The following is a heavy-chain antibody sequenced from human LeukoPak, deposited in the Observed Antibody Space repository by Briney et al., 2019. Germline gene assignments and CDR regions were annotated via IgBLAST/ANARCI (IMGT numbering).Heavy chain of an antibody. Sequence: GGSLRLSCAASGFTFSSYWMHWVRQAPGKGLVWVSRINSDGSSTSYADSVKGRFTISRDNAKNTLYLQMNSLRAEDTAVYYCAKRHDYGEVQDYWGQGTLVTVSS. D-gene: IGHD4-17*01. CDR3: AKRHDYGEVQDY. CDR2: INSDGSST. CDR1: GFTFSSYW. V-gene: IGHV3-74*01. J-gene: IGHJ4*02.